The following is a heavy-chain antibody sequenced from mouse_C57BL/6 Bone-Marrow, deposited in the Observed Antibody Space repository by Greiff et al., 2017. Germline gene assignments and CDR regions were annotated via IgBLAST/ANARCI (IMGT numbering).Heavy chain of an antibody. Sequence: EVQGVESGGGLVQPGGSLSLSCAASGFTFTDYYMSWVRQPPGKALEWLGFIRNKANGYTTEYSASVKGRFTISRDNSQSILYLQMNALRAEDSATYYGTRYDTTVVVPMDYWGQGTSVTVSS. CDR2: IRNKANGYTT. V-gene: IGHV7-3*01. J-gene: IGHJ4*01. CDR1: GFTFTDYY. CDR3: TRYDTTVVVPMDY. D-gene: IGHD1-1*01.